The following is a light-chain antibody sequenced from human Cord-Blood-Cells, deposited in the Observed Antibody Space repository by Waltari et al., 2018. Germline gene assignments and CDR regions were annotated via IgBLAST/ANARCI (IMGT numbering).Light chain of an antibody. CDR1: QSVSSSY. CDR3: QQYGSSPYT. Sequence: EIVLTQSPGTLSLSPGERATLSCRASQSVSSSYLAWYQQKPGQAPRLLIYGASSRATGIPDRFIGSGSGTDFTLTISRLEPEDVAVYYCQQYGSSPYTFGQGNKLEIK. J-gene: IGKJ2*01. CDR2: GAS. V-gene: IGKV3-20*01.